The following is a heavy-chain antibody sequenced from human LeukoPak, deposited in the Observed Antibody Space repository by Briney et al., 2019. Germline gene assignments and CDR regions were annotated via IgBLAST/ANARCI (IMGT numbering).Heavy chain of an antibody. Sequence: GASVKVSCKASGYTFTGYYMHWVRQAPGQGLEWMGAIHPRGDATICAQKFQGRVTTTRDTSTSTVYIELSSLTSEDTAVYYCAREGQQLKHFDFWGQGTLVTVSS. D-gene: IGHD6-13*01. CDR1: GYTFTGYY. J-gene: IGHJ1*01. V-gene: IGHV1-46*01. CDR3: AREGQQLKHFDF. CDR2: IHPRGDAT.